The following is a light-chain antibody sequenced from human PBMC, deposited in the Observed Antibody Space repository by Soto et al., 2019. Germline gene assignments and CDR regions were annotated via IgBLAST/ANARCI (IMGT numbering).Light chain of an antibody. J-gene: IGKJ1*01. V-gene: IGKV1-39*01. CDR2: AAS. Sequence: DIQMTQSPSSLSASVGDRVTITCRASQSISNYLNWYQQRAVKAPKLLISAASTLQTGVPSRFSGSGSGTDFTLTISSLQPEDFATYYCQQSYNSPRTFAQGTKVEIK. CDR1: QSISNY. CDR3: QQSYNSPRT.